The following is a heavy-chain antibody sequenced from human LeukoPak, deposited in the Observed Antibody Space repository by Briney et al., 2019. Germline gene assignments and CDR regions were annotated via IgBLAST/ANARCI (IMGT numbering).Heavy chain of an antibody. D-gene: IGHD4-17*01. Sequence: ASQTLSLTCTVSGGSISSGSYYWSWIRQPPGKGLEWIGRIYTSGSTNYNPSLKVRVTISVDTSKNQFSLKLSSVTAADTAVYYCASTSLTTGNYFAYWGQGTLVTVSS. CDR2: IYTSGST. CDR3: ASTSLTTGNYFAY. J-gene: IGHJ4*02. V-gene: IGHV4-61*02. CDR1: GGSISSGSYY.